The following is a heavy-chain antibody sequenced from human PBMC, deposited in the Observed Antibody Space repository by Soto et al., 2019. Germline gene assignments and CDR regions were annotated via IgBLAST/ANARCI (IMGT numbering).Heavy chain of an antibody. D-gene: IGHD3-10*01. CDR1: GYTFTSYG. V-gene: IGHV1-18*01. CDR3: ARDLPYYYGSGAGDWFDP. J-gene: IGHJ5*02. CDR2: ISAYNGNT. Sequence: QVQLVQSGAEVKKPGASVKVSCKASGYTFTSYGISWVRQAPGQGLEWMGWISAYNGNTNYAQKLQGRVTMTTDTSTSTAYMELRSLRSADTAVYYCARDLPYYYGSGAGDWFDPWGQGTLVTVSS.